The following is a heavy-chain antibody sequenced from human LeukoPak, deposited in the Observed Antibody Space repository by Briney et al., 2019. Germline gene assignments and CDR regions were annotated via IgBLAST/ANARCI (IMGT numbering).Heavy chain of an antibody. Sequence: ASVKVSCKASGGTFSSYAISWVRQAPGQGLEWMGGIVPIFGTANYAQKFQGRVTITTDESTSTAYMELSSLRSEDTAVYYCARGGRDGYNYYFDYWGQGTLVTVSS. CDR3: ARGGRDGYNYYFDY. CDR1: GGTFSSYA. J-gene: IGHJ4*02. D-gene: IGHD5-24*01. CDR2: IVPIFGTA. V-gene: IGHV1-69*05.